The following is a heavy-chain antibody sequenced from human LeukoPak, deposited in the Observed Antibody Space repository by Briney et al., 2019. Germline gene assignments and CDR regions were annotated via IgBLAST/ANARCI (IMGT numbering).Heavy chain of an antibody. J-gene: IGHJ4*02. CDR3: ARPLTTGESRGYFDY. V-gene: IGHV3-30-3*01. CDR2: ISYDGSNK. CDR1: GFTFNNFA. D-gene: IGHD7-27*01. Sequence: GGSLRLSRAASGFTFNNFAMHWVRQAPGKGLEWVAVISYDGSNKYCADSVKGRFTISRDNSKNTLYLQMNSLRAEDTAVYYCARPLTTGESRGYFDYWGQGTLVTVSS.